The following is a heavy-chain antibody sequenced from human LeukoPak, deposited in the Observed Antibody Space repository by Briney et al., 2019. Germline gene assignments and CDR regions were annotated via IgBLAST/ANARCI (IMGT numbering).Heavy chain of an antibody. CDR1: GFTFSSYE. Sequence: PGGSLRLSCAASGFTFSSYEMNWVRQAPGKGLEWVSYISSSGSTIYYADSVKGRFTISRDNAKNSLYLQMNSLRAEDTAIYYCARATYYYVWGSQPMYDYWGQGTLVTVSS. D-gene: IGHD3-10*01. CDR2: ISSSGSTI. CDR3: ARATYYYVWGSQPMYDY. V-gene: IGHV3-48*03. J-gene: IGHJ4*02.